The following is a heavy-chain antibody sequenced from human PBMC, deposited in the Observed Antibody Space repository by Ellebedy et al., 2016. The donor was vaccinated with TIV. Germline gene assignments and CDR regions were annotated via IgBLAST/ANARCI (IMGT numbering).Heavy chain of an antibody. CDR2: IHYSGSI. Sequence: SETLSLTCTVSGGSISDSSWSWIRQAPGKGLEWIAYIHYSGSIDYSPSLKSRLTVSRDTSKNEVSLSVTSVTAADTAVYYCARDRFWGNWGYKGNWLDPWGQGTLVTVSS. J-gene: IGHJ5*02. D-gene: IGHD7-27*01. V-gene: IGHV4-59*01. CDR1: GGSISDSS. CDR3: ARDRFWGNWGYKGNWLDP.